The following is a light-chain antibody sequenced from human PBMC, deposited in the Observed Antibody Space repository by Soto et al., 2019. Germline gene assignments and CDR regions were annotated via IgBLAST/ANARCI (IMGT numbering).Light chain of an antibody. CDR3: QKYNSYPPT. V-gene: IGKV1-5*03. Sequence: DIQMTQSPSTLSASVGDRVTITCRASQSISSWLAWYQQKPGKAPKLLIYKASSLDSGVPSRFSGSGSGTEFTLTISSMQPDDFATYYCQKYNSYPPTFGPGTKVDIK. J-gene: IGKJ3*01. CDR1: QSISSW. CDR2: KAS.